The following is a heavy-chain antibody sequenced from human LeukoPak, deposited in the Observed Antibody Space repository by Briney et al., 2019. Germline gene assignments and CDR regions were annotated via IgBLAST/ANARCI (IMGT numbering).Heavy chain of an antibody. CDR2: INPNSGGT. J-gene: IGHJ4*02. CDR3: GIWGYSRSFDY. V-gene: IGHV1-2*02. D-gene: IGHD6-13*01. Sequence: ASVKVSCKASGYTCIVYYMYWVRQAPGQGREWMGWINPNSGGTNYAQKFQGRVTMTWDTSISTASMELSRLISDDTAVYYCGIWGYSRSFDYWGQGTLVTVSS. CDR1: GYTCIVYY.